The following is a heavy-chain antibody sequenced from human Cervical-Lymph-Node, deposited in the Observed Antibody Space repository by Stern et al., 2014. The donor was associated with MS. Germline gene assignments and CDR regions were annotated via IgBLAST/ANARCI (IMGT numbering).Heavy chain of an antibody. D-gene: IGHD6-6*01. CDR1: GYTFTRYS. CDR2: INPNSGGT. CDR3: ARDIRALYSSSSGLIDY. J-gene: IGHJ4*01. V-gene: IGHV1-46*03. Sequence: VQLVQSGAEVKKPGASVKVSCKASGYTFTRYSMRWVRQAPGQGLEWMGIINPNSGGTSYAQKFHGRVSMTRDTSTSTVYMEMSSLRSEDTAVYYCARDIRALYSSSSGLIDYWGHGTLVTVSS.